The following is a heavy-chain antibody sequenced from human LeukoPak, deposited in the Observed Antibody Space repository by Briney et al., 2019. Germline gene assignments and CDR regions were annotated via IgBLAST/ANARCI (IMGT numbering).Heavy chain of an antibody. Sequence: GGSVRLSCAASGFDFSSNWMHWVRHAPGQGLVWVSRIKGDGISTNYADSVKGRFTISRDIAKNTLYLQMNSLRAEDTGVYYCAKDHYWSIDYWGRGTLVTVSS. CDR3: AKDHYWSIDY. V-gene: IGHV3-74*01. CDR1: GFDFSSNW. CDR2: IKGDGIST. D-gene: IGHD3-3*01. J-gene: IGHJ4*02.